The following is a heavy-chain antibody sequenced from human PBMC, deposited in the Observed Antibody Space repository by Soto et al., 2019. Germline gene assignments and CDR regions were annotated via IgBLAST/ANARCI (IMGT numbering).Heavy chain of an antibody. J-gene: IGHJ4*02. CDR2: IYHIGTT. CDR1: GDSMSPFY. D-gene: IGHD3-10*01. CDR3: ARVRRNYLGV. Sequence: SETLSLTCTVSGDSMSPFYCSWIRQPPGKGCEWIGYIYHIGTTTYNPCLKSRVTISLDSSKNQLCLKLSFVNAADTAVYYCARVRRNYLGVWGRGTLVTVS. V-gene: IGHV4-59*01.